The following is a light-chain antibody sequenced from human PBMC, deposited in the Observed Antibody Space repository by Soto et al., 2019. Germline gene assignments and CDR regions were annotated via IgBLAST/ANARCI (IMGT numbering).Light chain of an antibody. Sequence: QSALTQPASVSGSPGQSITISCTGTSGDVGTYNYVSWYQQHPGKAPKLIIYEVSNRPSGVSNRFSGSKSGNTASLTISGLQAEDEADYYCSSYTSSTDYVFGTGTKVTVL. J-gene: IGLJ1*01. V-gene: IGLV2-14*01. CDR3: SSYTSSTDYV. CDR2: EVS. CDR1: SGDVGTYNY.